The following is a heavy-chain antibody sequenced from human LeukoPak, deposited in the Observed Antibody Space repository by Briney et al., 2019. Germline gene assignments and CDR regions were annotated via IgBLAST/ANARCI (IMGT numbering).Heavy chain of an antibody. D-gene: IGHD6-6*01. V-gene: IGHV3-30-3*01. CDR3: AKDLSSIAARPGDY. Sequence: GGSLRLSCAASGFPFSSYAMHWVRQAPGKGLEWMAVISFDGDSKYYADSMKGRFTISRDNSKNTLYLQMNSLRAEDTAVYYCAKDLSSIAARPGDYWGQGTLVTVSS. J-gene: IGHJ4*02. CDR2: ISFDGDSK. CDR1: GFPFSSYA.